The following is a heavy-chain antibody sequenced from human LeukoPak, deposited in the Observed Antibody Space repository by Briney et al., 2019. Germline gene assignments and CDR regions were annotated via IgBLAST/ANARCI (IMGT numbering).Heavy chain of an antibody. CDR3: ARVGYDSYGMDV. CDR2: IYYSGST. J-gene: IGHJ6*02. D-gene: IGHD5-12*01. Sequence: PSQTLSLTCTVSGGSISSGGYYWSWIRQHPGKGLEWIGYIYYSGSTYYNPSLKSRVTISADTSKNQFSLKLSSVTAADTAVYYCARVGYDSYGMDVWGQGTTVTVSS. V-gene: IGHV4-31*03. CDR1: GGSISSGGYY.